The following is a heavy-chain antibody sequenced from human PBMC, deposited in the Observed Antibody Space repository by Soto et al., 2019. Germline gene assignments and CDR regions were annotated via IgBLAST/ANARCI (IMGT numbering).Heavy chain of an antibody. CDR2: IIPMFGTA. CDR1: GGTFSTYA. J-gene: IGHJ4*02. CDR3: ASGIQLWLRRINNGYSG. V-gene: IGHV1-69*12. Sequence: QVQLVQSGAEVKKPESSVKVSCKAPGGTFSTYAISWVRQAPGQGLEWMGGIIPMFGTASYAQRFQDRVTITADESTNTAYMELSSLRSEDTAVYFCASGIQLWLRRINNGYSGWGQGTLVTVSS. D-gene: IGHD5-18*01.